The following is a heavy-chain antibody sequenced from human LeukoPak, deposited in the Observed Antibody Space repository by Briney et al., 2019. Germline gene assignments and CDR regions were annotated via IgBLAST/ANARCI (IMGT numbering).Heavy chain of an antibody. CDR2: IIGGGGDT. V-gene: IGHV3-23*01. J-gene: IGHJ4*02. CDR3: AKGLGDGMIRGVIDY. D-gene: IGHD3-10*01. Sequence: GGSLRLSCAASGFTFDDYGMSWVRQAPGKGLEWVSAIIGGGGDTYYTDSVQGRCIISRDNSKNTLHLQMNNLRVEDTAVYYCAKGLGDGMIRGVIDYWGQGTLVTVSS. CDR1: GFTFDDYG.